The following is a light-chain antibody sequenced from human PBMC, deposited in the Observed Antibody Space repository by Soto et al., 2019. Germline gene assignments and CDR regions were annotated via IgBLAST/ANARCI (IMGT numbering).Light chain of an antibody. Sequence: QSALTQPPSASGTPGQRVIISCSGDSSNIGSNFVYWYQQFPGTAPKLLIYRHNQRPSGVPDRFSGSRSGTSASLAISGVRSEDEADYYCASWEDNLNGWVFGGGTKLTVL. V-gene: IGLV1-47*01. J-gene: IGLJ3*02. CDR3: ASWEDNLNGWV. CDR2: RHN. CDR1: SSNIGSNF.